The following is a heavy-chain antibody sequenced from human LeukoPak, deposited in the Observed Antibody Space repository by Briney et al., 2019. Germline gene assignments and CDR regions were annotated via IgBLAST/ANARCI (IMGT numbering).Heavy chain of an antibody. CDR2: ISGSGGGT. V-gene: IGHV3-23*01. J-gene: IGHJ4*02. Sequence: RGSLRHSCVASGFTFSSYAMSWVRPAPEKGLEWVSAISGSGGGTYYADSVKGRFTISRDNSKNTLYLQMNSLRAEDTAVYYCAKTMIVVVITRGVDYWGQGTLVTVSS. CDR1: GFTFSSYA. CDR3: AKTMIVVVITRGVDY. D-gene: IGHD3-22*01.